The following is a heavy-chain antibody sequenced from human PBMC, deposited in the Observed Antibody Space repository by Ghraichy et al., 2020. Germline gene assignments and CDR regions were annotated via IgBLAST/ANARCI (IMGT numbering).Heavy chain of an antibody. D-gene: IGHD1-26*01. Sequence: SETLSLTCAVYGGSFSGYYWSWIRQPPGKGLEWMGEINHSGSTNFNPSPKSRVTISVDTSKNQFSLKLSSVTAADTAVYYCASVAGATKVYYYGMDVWGQGTTVTVSS. J-gene: IGHJ6*02. CDR3: ASVAGATKVYYYGMDV. CDR1: GGSFSGYY. V-gene: IGHV4-34*01. CDR2: INHSGST.